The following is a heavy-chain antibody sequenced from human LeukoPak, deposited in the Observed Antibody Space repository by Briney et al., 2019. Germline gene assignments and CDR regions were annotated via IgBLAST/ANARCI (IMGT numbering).Heavy chain of an antibody. Sequence: SETLSLTCAVYGGSFSGYYWSWIRQPPGKGLEWIGEINHSGSTNYNPSLKSRVTISVDTSKNQFSLKLSSVTAADTAVYYCASLSSWYYYYYMDVWGKGTTVTVSS. CDR3: ASLSSWYYYYYMDV. V-gene: IGHV4-34*01. J-gene: IGHJ6*03. CDR1: GGSFSGYY. D-gene: IGHD6-13*01. CDR2: INHSGST.